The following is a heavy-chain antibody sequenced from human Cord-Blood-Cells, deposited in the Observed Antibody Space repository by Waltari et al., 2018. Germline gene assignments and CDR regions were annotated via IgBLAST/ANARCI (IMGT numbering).Heavy chain of an antibody. CDR1: GGTFSSYT. Sequence: QVQLVQSGAEVKKPGSSVKVSCKASGGTFSSYTIRWVEQAPGQGLEWMGRIIPILGRANNERKFEGRVTMTADKSTSTAYMERSSLISEDTAVYYCARVNGDYNWFDPWGQGTLVTVSS. D-gene: IGHD4-17*01. CDR2: IIPILGRA. V-gene: IGHV1-69*08. J-gene: IGHJ5*02. CDR3: ARVNGDYNWFDP.